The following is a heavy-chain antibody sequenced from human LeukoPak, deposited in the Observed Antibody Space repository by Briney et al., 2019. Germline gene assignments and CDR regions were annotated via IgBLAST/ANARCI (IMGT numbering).Heavy chain of an antibody. V-gene: IGHV4-59*01. CDR3: ARSDYHNSGSHTVFDAFDI. CDR1: GGSISRYY. CDR2: IDDSGST. Sequence: SETLSLTCTVSGGSISRYYWSWIRRPPGKGLEWIGYIDDSGSTNYNPSLKSQVTISVDKSKNQFSLKLSFVTAADTAMYYCARSDYHNSGSHTVFDAFDIWAQGTRVTVSS. D-gene: IGHD3-10*01. J-gene: IGHJ3*02.